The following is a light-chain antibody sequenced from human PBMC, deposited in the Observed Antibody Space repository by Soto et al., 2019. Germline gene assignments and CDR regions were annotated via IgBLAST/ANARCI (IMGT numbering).Light chain of an antibody. Sequence: EIVLTQSPGTLSLSPGESATLSCRATQSVSATYLAWYQQKHGQAPRLLIYAASSRATDIPDRFSGSGSGTDFTLAISRLEPEDFAVYWCQHYGTSTRTFGQGTKVAI. V-gene: IGKV3-20*01. CDR1: QSVSATY. CDR2: AAS. J-gene: IGKJ1*01. CDR3: QHYGTSTRT.